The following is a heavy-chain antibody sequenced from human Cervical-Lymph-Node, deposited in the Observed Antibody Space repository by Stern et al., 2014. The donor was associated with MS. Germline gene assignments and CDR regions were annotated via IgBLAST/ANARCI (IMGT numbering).Heavy chain of an antibody. CDR2: INPSGGNT. CDR3: ARRFMSYYFDY. CDR1: GYTFTSYY. D-gene: IGHD3-10*01. V-gene: IGHV1-46*01. Sequence: VQLVESGAEVKKPGASVKVSCKASGYTFTSYYVHWVRQAPGQGLEWMGGINPSGGNTTYAQRCQGRVTMTRDTSTSTVFMELSSLRSEDTAVYYCARRFMSYYFDYWGQGTLVTVSS. J-gene: IGHJ4*02.